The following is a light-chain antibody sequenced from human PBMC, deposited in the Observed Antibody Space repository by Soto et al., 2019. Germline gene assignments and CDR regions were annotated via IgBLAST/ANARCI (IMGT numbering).Light chain of an antibody. V-gene: IGLV1-44*01. CDR1: SSNIGSTT. CDR2: SNN. Sequence: QPVLTQPPSASGTPGQRVTISCSGSSSNIGSTTVNWYQQLPGTAPKLLIYSNNQRPSGVPDRFSGSKSGTAASLAISGLQSEDEADSYCAAWDDSLNGVVFCGGTKVTVL. J-gene: IGLJ2*01. CDR3: AAWDDSLNGVV.